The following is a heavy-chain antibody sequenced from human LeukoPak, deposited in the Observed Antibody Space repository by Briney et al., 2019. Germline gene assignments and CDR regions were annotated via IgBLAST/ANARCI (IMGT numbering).Heavy chain of an antibody. D-gene: IGHD2-2*01. CDR3: ARDGPAASLGYYYYYMDV. CDR2: IIPIFGTA. CDR1: GGTFSSYA. Sequence: AASVNVSCKASGGTFSSYAISWVRQAPGQGLEWMGGIIPIFGTANYAQKFQGRVTITADESTSTAYMELSSLRSEDTAVYYCARDGPAASLGYYYYYMDVWGKGTTVTVSS. V-gene: IGHV1-69*13. J-gene: IGHJ6*03.